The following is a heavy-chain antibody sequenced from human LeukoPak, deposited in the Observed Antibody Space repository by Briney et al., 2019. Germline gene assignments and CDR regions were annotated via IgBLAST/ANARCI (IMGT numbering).Heavy chain of an antibody. CDR1: GFTFSSYG. J-gene: IGHJ4*02. CDR2: ISYDGSNK. CDR3: ARSGYDYGSGWYFDY. Sequence: GGSLRLSCAASGFTFSSYGMHWVRQAPGKGLEWVAVISYDGSNKYYADSVKGRFTIPRDNSKNTLYLQMNSLRAEDTAVYYCARSGYDYGSGWYFDYWGQGTLVTVSS. V-gene: IGHV3-30*03. D-gene: IGHD5-12*01.